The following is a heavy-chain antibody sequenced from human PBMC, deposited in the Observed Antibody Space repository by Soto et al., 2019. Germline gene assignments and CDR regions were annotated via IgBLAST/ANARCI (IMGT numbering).Heavy chain of an antibody. CDR3: ARTRDRFNY. Sequence: ASVKGSCKASGYTFTMYYMHWVRQAPGQGLEWMGIINPSGGSTSYAQMFQGRVTMTRDTSTSTVYMELSSLRSEDTAIYYCARTRDRFNYWGQGTLVTVSS. CDR2: INPSGGST. V-gene: IGHV1-46*01. CDR1: GYTFTMYY. J-gene: IGHJ4*02.